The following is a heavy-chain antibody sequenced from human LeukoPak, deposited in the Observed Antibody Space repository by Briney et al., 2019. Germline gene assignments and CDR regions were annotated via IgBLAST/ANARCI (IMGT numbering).Heavy chain of an antibody. CDR2: INPNSGGT. J-gene: IGHJ4*02. V-gene: IGHV1-2*02. D-gene: IGHD5-12*01. Sequence: ASVKVSCKTSGYTFTGYYIHWVRQAPGQGLEWMVWINPNSGGTNFPQKFRGRVTMTRDTSISTAYMELSRLTSDDTAVYYCARLWNSGYIIYFDSWGQGALVTVSS. CDR3: ARLWNSGYIIYFDS. CDR1: GYTFTGYY.